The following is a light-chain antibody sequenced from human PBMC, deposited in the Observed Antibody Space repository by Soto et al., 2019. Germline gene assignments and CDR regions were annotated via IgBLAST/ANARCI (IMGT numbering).Light chain of an antibody. CDR2: GAS. CDR1: QSVSSN. J-gene: IGKJ1*01. V-gene: IGKV3-15*01. Sequence: MTQSPSTLSVSPLEISTLSFRGSQSVSSNLAWYQQKPGQAPRLLIYGASTRATGIPARFSGSGSGTEFTLTISSLQSEDFAVYYCQQYNNWPPWTFGQGTKVDIK. CDR3: QQYNNWPPWT.